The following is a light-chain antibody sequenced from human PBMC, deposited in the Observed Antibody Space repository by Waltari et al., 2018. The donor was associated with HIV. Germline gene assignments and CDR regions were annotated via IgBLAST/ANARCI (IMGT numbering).Light chain of an antibody. CDR3: LLYFSGFRPNWV. J-gene: IGLJ3*02. CDR2: AST. V-gene: IGLV7-43*01. Sequence: QTVVTQEPSLTVSPGGTVTLTCASSSGPVTSGSFANWSQQNPGQPPKTLIYASTKSHSWNHPRFSGSLLDDRAVRTVSDARPEDEADYYCLLYFSGFRPNWVFGGGTKLTVL. CDR1: SGPVTSGSF.